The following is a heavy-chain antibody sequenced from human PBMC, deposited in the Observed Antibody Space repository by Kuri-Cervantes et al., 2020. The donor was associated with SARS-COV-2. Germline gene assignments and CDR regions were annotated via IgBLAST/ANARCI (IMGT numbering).Heavy chain of an antibody. CDR2: ISYDGSNK. CDR1: GFTFSSYA. CDR3: ARSWGIAAAGTGGY. J-gene: IGHJ4*02. Sequence: GGSLRLSCAASGFTFSSYAMHWVRQAPGKGLEWVAVISYDGSNKYHADSVKGRFTISRDNSKNTLYLQMNSLRAEDTAVYYCARSWGIAAAGTGGYWGQGTLVTVSS. D-gene: IGHD6-13*01. V-gene: IGHV3-30*04.